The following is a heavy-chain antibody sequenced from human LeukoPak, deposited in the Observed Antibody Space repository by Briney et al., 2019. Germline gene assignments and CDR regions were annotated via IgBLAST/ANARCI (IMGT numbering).Heavy chain of an antibody. Sequence: ASVKVSCKASGYTFTSYYMHWVRQAPGQGLEWMGIINPSGGSTSYAQKFPGRVTMTRDTSTSTVYMELRSLRSEDTAVYYCAKVSVVVPTAIDWFDPCGQPTLVTVSS. D-gene: IGHD2-2*02. CDR2: INPSGGST. CDR3: AKVSVVVPTAIDWFDP. CDR1: GYTFTSYY. J-gene: IGHJ5*02. V-gene: IGHV1-46*01.